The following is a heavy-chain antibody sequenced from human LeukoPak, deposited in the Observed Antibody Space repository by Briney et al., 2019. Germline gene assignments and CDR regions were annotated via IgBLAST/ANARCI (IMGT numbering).Heavy chain of an antibody. J-gene: IGHJ4*02. CDR1: GYTFTGYD. V-gene: IGHV1-8*03. CDR2: MNPNSGNT. CDR3: AGRGDYHDY. Sequence: ASVKVSRKASGYTFTGYDINWVRQATGQGLEWMGWMNPNSGNTGYAQKFQGRVTITRNTSISTAYMELSSLRSEDTAVYYCAGRGDYHDYWGQGTLVTVSS.